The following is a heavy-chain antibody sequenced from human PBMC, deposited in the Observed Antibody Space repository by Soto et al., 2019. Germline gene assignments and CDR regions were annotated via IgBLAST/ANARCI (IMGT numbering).Heavy chain of an antibody. D-gene: IGHD5-18*01. CDR3: ARERARGYSYGATRYYFDY. CDR2: IIPIFGTA. Sequence: SVKVSCKASGGTFSSYAISWVRQAPGQGLEWMGGIIPIFGTANYAQKFQGRVTITADKSTSTAYMELSSLRSEDTAVYYCARERARGYSYGATRYYFDYWGQGTLVTVSS. CDR1: GGTFSSYA. J-gene: IGHJ4*02. V-gene: IGHV1-69*06.